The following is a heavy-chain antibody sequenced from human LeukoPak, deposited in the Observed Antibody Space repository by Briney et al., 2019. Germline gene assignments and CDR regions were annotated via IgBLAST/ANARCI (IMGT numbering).Heavy chain of an antibody. D-gene: IGHD2-15*01. V-gene: IGHV4-31*03. CDR1: GGSISSGGYY. CDR2: IYYSGST. Sequence: PSETLSLTCTVSGGSISSGGYYWSWIRQHPGKGLEWIGYIYYSGSTYYNPSLKSRVTISVDTSKNQFSLKLSSVTAADTAVYYCARDRRWRGFDPWGQGTLVTVSS. J-gene: IGHJ5*02. CDR3: ARDRRWRGFDP.